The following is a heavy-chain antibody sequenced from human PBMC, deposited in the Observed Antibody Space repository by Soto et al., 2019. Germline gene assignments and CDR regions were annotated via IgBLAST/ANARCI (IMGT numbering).Heavy chain of an antibody. V-gene: IGHV4-34*11. D-gene: IGHD3-3*01. J-gene: IGHJ3*02. CDR1: GGSFSGYY. Sequence: ASETLSLTCAVYGGSFSGYYWSWIRQPPGKGLEWIGFIHYSGSTNYNPSLKSRVTISVDTSKNQFSLRLNSLTPADTAVYFCTREWSHAFDIWGPGTMVTVSS. CDR2: IHYSGST. CDR3: TREWSHAFDI.